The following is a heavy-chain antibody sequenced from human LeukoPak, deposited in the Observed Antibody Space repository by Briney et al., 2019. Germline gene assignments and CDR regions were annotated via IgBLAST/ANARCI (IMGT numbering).Heavy chain of an antibody. Sequence: KPSETLSLTCAVYGGSFSGYYWSWIRQPPGKGLEWIGEINHSGSTYYNPSLKSRVTISVDTSKNQFSLKLSSVTAADTAVYYCARLRSSSHLFDYWGQGTLVTVSS. CDR1: GGSFSGYY. V-gene: IGHV4-34*01. J-gene: IGHJ4*02. CDR3: ARLRSSSHLFDY. D-gene: IGHD6-6*01. CDR2: INHSGST.